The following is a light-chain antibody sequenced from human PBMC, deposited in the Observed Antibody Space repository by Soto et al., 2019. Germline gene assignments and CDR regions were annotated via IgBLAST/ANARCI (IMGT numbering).Light chain of an antibody. J-gene: IGKJ4*01. Sequence: EVVLTQSPATLSLSPGERATFSCRTSHNIGSYLAWYQHKSGQAPRLLIYDASNRATGIPARFRGSGSGTDFTLTISSVEPEDFAVYYCQQRADWLTFGGGTKVEV. CDR3: QQRADWLT. V-gene: IGKV3-11*01. CDR2: DAS. CDR1: HNIGSY.